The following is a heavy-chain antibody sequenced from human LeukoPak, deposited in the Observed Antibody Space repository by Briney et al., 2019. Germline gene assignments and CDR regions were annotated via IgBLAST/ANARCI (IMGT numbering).Heavy chain of an antibody. CDR1: GFTFSTYW. CDR3: AKDRRAGYFDWLFDY. J-gene: IGHJ4*02. D-gene: IGHD3-9*01. Sequence: GGSLRLSCAASGFTFSTYWMHWVRQAPGKGLVWVSRINSDGSSTSYADSVKGRFTISRDNSKNTLYLQMNSLRAEDTAVYYCAKDRRAGYFDWLFDYWGQGTLVTVSS. CDR2: INSDGSST. V-gene: IGHV3-74*01.